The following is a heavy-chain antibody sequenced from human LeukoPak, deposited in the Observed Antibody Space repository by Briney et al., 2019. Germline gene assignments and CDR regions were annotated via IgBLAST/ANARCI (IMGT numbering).Heavy chain of an antibody. Sequence: GGSLRLSCVASGLTFSSYWMSWVRQAPGKGLEWVANIKQDGGEKYYVDSVKGRFTISRDNAKSSLYLQMNSLRAEDTALYYCAKDGSVGMVATLFDYWGQGTLVTASS. CDR1: GLTFSSYW. CDR3: AKDGSVGMVATLFDY. D-gene: IGHD5-12*01. V-gene: IGHV3-7*03. CDR2: IKQDGGEK. J-gene: IGHJ4*02.